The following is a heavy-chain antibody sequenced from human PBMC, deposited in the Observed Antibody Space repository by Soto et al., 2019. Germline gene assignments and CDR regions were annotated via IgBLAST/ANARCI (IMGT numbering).Heavy chain of an antibody. Sequence: QVQLVESGGGLVKPGGSLRLSCAASGFTFNDYYMAWIRQAPGKGLEWLSYISDSGTTMYYAGSVKGRFTISRDNAKNSLYLQMNSLRDEDTAVYYCARAWSPGVDFWGQGTRVAVSS. J-gene: IGHJ4*02. D-gene: IGHD3-3*01. CDR1: GFTFNDYY. V-gene: IGHV3-11*01. CDR3: ARAWSPGVDF. CDR2: ISDSGTTM.